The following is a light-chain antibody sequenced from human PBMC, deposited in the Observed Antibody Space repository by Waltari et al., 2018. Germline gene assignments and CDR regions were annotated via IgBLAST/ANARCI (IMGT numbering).Light chain of an antibody. V-gene: IGLV3-25*03. CDR1: ALPKQY. CDR2: KDT. J-gene: IGLJ3*02. Sequence: SSELTQPPSVSVSPGQTARITCSGDALPKQYAFWYQQKPGQAPFLILYKDTERPSGIPDRFSGSSPGKIVTLTISGVQTEDEADYYCQTADTSGIWVFGGGTRLTVL. CDR3: QTADTSGIWV.